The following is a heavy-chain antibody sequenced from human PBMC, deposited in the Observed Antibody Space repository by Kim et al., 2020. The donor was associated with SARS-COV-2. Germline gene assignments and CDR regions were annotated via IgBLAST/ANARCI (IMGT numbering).Heavy chain of an antibody. J-gene: IGHJ4*02. CDR2: ISSSSSTI. CDR1: GFTFSSYS. D-gene: IGHD3-22*01. Sequence: GGSLRLSCAASGFTFSSYSMNWVRQAPGKGLEWVSYISSSSSTIYYADSVKGRFTISRDNAKNSLYLQMNSLRDEDTAVYYCARVTYYYDSSGYSVAYYFDYWGQGTLVTVSS. CDR3: ARVTYYYDSSGYSVAYYFDY. V-gene: IGHV3-48*02.